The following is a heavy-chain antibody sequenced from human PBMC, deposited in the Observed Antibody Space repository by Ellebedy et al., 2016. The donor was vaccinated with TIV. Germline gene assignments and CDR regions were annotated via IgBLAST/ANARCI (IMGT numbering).Heavy chain of an antibody. CDR3: AKGRGDSGKYFFDY. D-gene: IGHD1-26*01. CDR1: GFSFSTYG. Sequence: GESLKISCAASGFSFSTYGMHWVRQAPGKGLEWVAFIRHDGDAKYYADSVNGRFTVSRDTSKSTLYLQMDGLRPGDTALYYCAKGRGDSGKYFFDYWGQGALVTVSS. CDR2: IRHDGDAK. V-gene: IGHV3-30*02. J-gene: IGHJ4*02.